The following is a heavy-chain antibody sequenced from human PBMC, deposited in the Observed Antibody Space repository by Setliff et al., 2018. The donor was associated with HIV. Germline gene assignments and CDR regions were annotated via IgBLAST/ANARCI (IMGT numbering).Heavy chain of an antibody. CDR1: GGSFNTYY. CDR2: INHSGST. J-gene: IGHJ5*02. D-gene: IGHD3-10*01. Sequence: SETLSLTCAVYGGSFNTYYWSWIRQTPGKGLEWIGEINHSGSTNYNPSLKSRVTIFVDTSKNQFSLRLRSVTVADTAVYYCARGPYFYGSGGNYNPKWFDPWSQGTPVTVSS. CDR3: ARGPYFYGSGGNYNPKWFDP. V-gene: IGHV4-34*01.